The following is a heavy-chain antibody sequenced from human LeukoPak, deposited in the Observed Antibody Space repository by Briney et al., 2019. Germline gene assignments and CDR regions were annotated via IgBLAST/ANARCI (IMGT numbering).Heavy chain of an antibody. CDR1: GGSISSHY. CDR3: ARLVYDYVWGSYRYNGNHFDY. J-gene: IGHJ4*02. D-gene: IGHD3-16*02. V-gene: IGHV4-59*11. CDR2: IYYSGNT. Sequence: SETLSLTCTVSGGSISSHYWSWIRQPPGKGLEWIGYIYYSGNTNYNSSLRSRVTISVDTSKNQFSLKLSSVTAADTAVYYCARLVYDYVWGSYRYNGNHFDYWGQGTLVTVSS.